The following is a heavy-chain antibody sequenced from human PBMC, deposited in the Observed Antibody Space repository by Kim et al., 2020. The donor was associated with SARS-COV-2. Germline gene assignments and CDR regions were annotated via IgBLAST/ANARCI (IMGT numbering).Heavy chain of an antibody. CDR1: GFTVSNNY. CDR2: IYTGGNT. V-gene: IGHV3-53*01. D-gene: IGHD3-10*01. Sequence: GGSLRLSCAASGFTVSNNYMNWVRQAPGKGLEWVSIIYTGGNTYYADSVESRFTASRDNSKNTLYLQINSLRAEDTTGYYCARAPTGDAFDVWGRGTMDTVSS. J-gene: IGHJ3*01. CDR3: ARAPTGDAFDV.